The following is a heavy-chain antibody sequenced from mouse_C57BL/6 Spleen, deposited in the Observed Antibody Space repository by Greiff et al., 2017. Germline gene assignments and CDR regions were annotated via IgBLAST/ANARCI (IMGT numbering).Heavy chain of an antibody. D-gene: IGHD2-2*01. J-gene: IGHJ2*01. CDR2: IDPSDSYT. CDR3: ARGTMVTTGDY. V-gene: IGHV1-50*01. CDR1: SYTFTSYW. Sequence: QVQLQQPGAELVKPGASVKLSCKASSYTFTSYWMQWVKQRPGQGLEWIGEIDPSDSYTNYNQKFKGKATLTVDTSSSTAYMQLSSLTSEDSAVYYCARGTMVTTGDYWGQGTTLTVSS.